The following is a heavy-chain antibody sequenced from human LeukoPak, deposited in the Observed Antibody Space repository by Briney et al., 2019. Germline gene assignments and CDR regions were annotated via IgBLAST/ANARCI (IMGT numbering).Heavy chain of an antibody. CDR2: IGAGGTFT. D-gene: IGHD2-8*02. CDR3: ANDIDYPAYWYYLDS. J-gene: IGHJ4*02. V-gene: IGHV3-23*01. Sequence: GGSLRLSCTASGFTFSSYAMNWVRQAPGKGLEWVSGIGAGGTFTYYADSVKGRFTISRDNSRNTLYLQMNSLRADDTAVYYCANDIDYPAYWYYLDSRGQGTLVTVSS. CDR1: GFTFSSYA.